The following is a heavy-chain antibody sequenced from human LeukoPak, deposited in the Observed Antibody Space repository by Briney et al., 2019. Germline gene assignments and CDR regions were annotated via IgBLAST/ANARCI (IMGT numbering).Heavy chain of an antibody. CDR1: GFTFSIYA. Sequence: GGSLRLSCAASGFTFSIYAMSWVRQAPGKGLEWVSAISGSGGSTYYAASVKGRFTISRDNSKNTLYLQMNSLRAEDTAVYYCAKDAASITIFGVGNFDYWGQGTLVTVSS. CDR3: AKDAASITIFGVGNFDY. CDR2: ISGSGGST. V-gene: IGHV3-23*01. J-gene: IGHJ4*02. D-gene: IGHD3-3*01.